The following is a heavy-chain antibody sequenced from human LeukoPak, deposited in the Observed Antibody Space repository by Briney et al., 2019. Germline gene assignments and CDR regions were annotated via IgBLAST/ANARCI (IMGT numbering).Heavy chain of an antibody. Sequence: GGSLGLSCAASGLTFSNYAMNWVRQASGKGLEWVSGITDSGRKTYYADSVKGRFSISRDNSKNTVYLQTSDLRAEDTAVYYCAKITKATTPNYWGQGTLVTVSS. CDR3: AKITKATTPNY. V-gene: IGHV3-23*01. CDR2: ITDSGRKT. CDR1: GLTFSNYA. D-gene: IGHD4-17*01. J-gene: IGHJ4*02.